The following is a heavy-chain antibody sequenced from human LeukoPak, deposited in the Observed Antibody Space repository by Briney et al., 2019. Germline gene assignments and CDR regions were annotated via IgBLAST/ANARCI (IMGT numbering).Heavy chain of an antibody. Sequence: SETLSLTCTVSGGSISSYDWSWIRQPAGKGLEWIGRIYTSGSTNYNPSLKSRVTMSVDTSKNQFSLKLSSVTAADTAVYYCARDLYDSPSFDYWGQGTLVTVSS. V-gene: IGHV4-4*07. D-gene: IGHD3-22*01. CDR1: GGSISSYD. CDR2: IYTSGST. J-gene: IGHJ4*02. CDR3: ARDLYDSPSFDY.